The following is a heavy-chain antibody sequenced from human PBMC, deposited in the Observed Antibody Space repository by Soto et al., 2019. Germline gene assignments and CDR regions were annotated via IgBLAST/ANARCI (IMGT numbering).Heavy chain of an antibody. CDR3: ARESGLRYGDYFYYYYYMDV. CDR2: IYSGGST. V-gene: IGHV3-66*01. Sequence: PGGSLRLSCAASGFTVSSNYMSWVRQAPGKGLEWVSVIYSGGSTYYADSVKGRFTISRDNSKNTLYLQMNSLRAEDTAVYYCARESGLRYGDYFYYYYYMDVWGKGTTVTVSS. D-gene: IGHD4-17*01. CDR1: GFTVSSNY. J-gene: IGHJ6*03.